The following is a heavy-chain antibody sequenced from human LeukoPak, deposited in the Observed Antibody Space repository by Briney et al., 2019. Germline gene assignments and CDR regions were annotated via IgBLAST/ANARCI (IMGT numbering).Heavy chain of an antibody. V-gene: IGHV1-2*02. D-gene: IGHD2-15*01. CDR2: IHPDSGGT. Sequence: GASVKVSCKASGYTFTGYYMHWVRQAPGQGLDWLGWIHPDSGGTNSAQKFQGRVTMTRDTSIRTVYMELSRLKSDDTAVYYCARAPRGYCGGGSCFDYWGQGTLVTVSS. CDR3: ARAPRGYCGGGSCFDY. CDR1: GYTFTGYY. J-gene: IGHJ4*02.